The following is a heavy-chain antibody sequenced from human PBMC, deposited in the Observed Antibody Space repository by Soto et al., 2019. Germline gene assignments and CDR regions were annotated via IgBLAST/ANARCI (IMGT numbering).Heavy chain of an antibody. CDR3: ARSEDYGGNFDY. J-gene: IGHJ4*02. CDR2: INPNSGGT. D-gene: IGHD4-17*01. Sequence: ASVKVSCKASGYTFTGYYMHWVRQAPGQGLEWMGWINPNSGGTNYAQKFQGRVTTTRDTSISTAYMELSRLRSDDTAVYYCARSEDYGGNFDYWGQGTLVTVSS. V-gene: IGHV1-2*02. CDR1: GYTFTGYY.